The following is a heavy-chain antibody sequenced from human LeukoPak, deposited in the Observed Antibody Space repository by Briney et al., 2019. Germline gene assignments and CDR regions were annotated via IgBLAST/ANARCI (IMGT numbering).Heavy chain of an antibody. V-gene: IGHV1-2*02. CDR3: ARAKPQYYYDSSGYPDY. D-gene: IGHD3-22*01. Sequence: RASAKVSCEASGYTFTGYYLHWVRQAPGQGLEWMGWINPNSGGTNYTQKFQGRVTMTRDTSISTAYMELSRLRSDDTAVYYCARAKPQYYYDSSGYPDYWGQGTLVTVSS. CDR2: INPNSGGT. J-gene: IGHJ4*02. CDR1: GYTFTGYY.